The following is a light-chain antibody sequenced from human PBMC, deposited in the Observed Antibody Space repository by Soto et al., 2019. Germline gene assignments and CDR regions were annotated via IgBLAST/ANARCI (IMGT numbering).Light chain of an antibody. V-gene: IGKV3-11*01. CDR3: QQGSAWPYT. CDR1: QSVSSS. CDR2: DAS. J-gene: IGKJ2*01. Sequence: EIVLTQSPATLSVSPGDRVTLSCRASQSVSSSLAWYQQQSGQAPGLLVYDASKRATGIPARFSGSGSGTDFTLTISSLEPEDSAVYYCQQGSAWPYTFGQGTKLEIK.